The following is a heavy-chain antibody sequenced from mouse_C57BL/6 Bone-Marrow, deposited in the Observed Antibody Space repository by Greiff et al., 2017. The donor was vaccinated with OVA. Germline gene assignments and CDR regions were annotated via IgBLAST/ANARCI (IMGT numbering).Heavy chain of an antibody. CDR1: GYTFTNYW. CDR2: IAPSDSYI. J-gene: IGHJ2*02. CDR3: AHYGSRLYLHY. Sequence: QVHVKHPGAELVRPGTSVKLSCKASGYTFTNYWMHWVKQRPGQGLEWIGVIAPSDSYINYNQKFKGRATLTVDTSSSTAYMHLSSLTSEDSAVYYCAHYGSRLYLHYWGQGTSLTVSS. D-gene: IGHD1-1*01. V-gene: IGHV1-59*01.